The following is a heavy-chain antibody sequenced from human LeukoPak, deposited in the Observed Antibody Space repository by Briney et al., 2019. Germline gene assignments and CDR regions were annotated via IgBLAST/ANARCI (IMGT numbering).Heavy chain of an antibody. CDR3: ARGFWSGYFTYYYYYMDV. V-gene: IGHV1-69*05. CDR1: GGTFSSYA. D-gene: IGHD3-3*01. J-gene: IGHJ6*03. Sequence: ASVKVSCKASGGTFSSYAISWVRQAPGQGLEWMGGIIPIFGTANYAQKFQGRVTITTDESTSTAYMELSSLRSEDTAVYYCARGFWSGYFTYYYYYMDVWGKGTTVTVSS. CDR2: IIPIFGTA.